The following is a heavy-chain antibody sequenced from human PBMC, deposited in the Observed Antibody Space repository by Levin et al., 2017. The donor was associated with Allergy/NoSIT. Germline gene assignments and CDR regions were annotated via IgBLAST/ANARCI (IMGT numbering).Heavy chain of an antibody. CDR2: ISGSGSFI. CDR1: EFTSSNYQ. J-gene: IGHJ3*02. D-gene: IGHD6-13*01. V-gene: IGHV3-21*01. CDR3: ARRIATSGTFAFDI. Sequence: GESLKISCAASEFTSSNYQINWVRQAPGKGLEWVSFISGSGSFISHADPVKGRFTTSRDNPKHSVHLQMDSLRDEDTAVYYCARRIATSGTFAFDIWGQGTMVTVSS.